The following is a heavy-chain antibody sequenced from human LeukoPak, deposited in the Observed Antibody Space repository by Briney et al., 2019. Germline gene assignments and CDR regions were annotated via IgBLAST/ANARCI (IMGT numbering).Heavy chain of an antibody. CDR1: GGAISRWC. CDR2: FCTTGST. D-gene: IGHD3-3*01. J-gene: IGHJ5*02. V-gene: IGHV4-4*07. Sequence: SETLSLTCTVSGGAISRWCWSWLRQPAGKGLEWIGRFCTTGSTNYSPSLKSRVTMSVDTSKNQFSLNLISVTAADTAVYYCARAKVTIDLGGIWFDPWGQGTLVTVSS. CDR3: ARAKVTIDLGGIWFDP.